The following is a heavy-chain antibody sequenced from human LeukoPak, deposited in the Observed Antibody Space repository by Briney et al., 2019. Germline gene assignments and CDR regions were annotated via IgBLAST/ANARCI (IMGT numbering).Heavy chain of an antibody. CDR2: ISYDGSNK. Sequence: GGSLRLSCAASGFTFSSYGMHWVRQAPGKGLEWVAVISYDGSNKYYADSVKGRFTISRDNSKNTLYLQMNSLRAEGTAVYYCAKGGPLFPGYFDYWGQGTLVTVSS. J-gene: IGHJ4*02. CDR1: GFTFSSYG. V-gene: IGHV3-30*18. CDR3: AKGGPLFPGYFDY. D-gene: IGHD2-21*01.